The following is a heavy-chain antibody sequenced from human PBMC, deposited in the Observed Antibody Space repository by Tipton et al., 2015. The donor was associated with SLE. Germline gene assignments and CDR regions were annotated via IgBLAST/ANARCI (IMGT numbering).Heavy chain of an antibody. CDR2: IFYSGRT. Sequence: TLSLTCTVSGDSIRRHFWSWIRQPPGKGLEWIGNIFYSGRTDYNPSLKSRVTMPLDTSENQFSLKLSSVTAADTAVYYCARDLDGYNYGDYWGQGILVTVSS. CDR3: ARDLDGYNYGDY. D-gene: IGHD5-24*01. CDR1: GDSIRRHF. J-gene: IGHJ4*02. V-gene: IGHV4-59*11.